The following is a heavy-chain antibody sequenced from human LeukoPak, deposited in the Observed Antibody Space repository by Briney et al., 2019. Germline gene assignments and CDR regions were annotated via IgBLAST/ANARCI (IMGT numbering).Heavy chain of an antibody. Sequence: SETLSLTCAVYGGSFSGYYWSWIRQPPGKGLEWIEEINHSGSTNYNPSLKSRVTISVDTSKNQFSLKLSSVTAADTAVYYCARGLIASGWYGDFDYWGQGTLVTVSS. CDR3: ARGLIASGWYGDFDY. CDR2: INHSGST. J-gene: IGHJ4*02. CDR1: GGSFSGYY. D-gene: IGHD6-19*01. V-gene: IGHV4-34*01.